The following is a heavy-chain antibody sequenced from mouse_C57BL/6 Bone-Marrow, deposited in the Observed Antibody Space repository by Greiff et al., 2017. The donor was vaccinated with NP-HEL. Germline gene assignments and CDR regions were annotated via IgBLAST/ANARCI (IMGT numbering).Heavy chain of an antibody. D-gene: IGHD2-1*01. V-gene: IGHV5-4*01. J-gene: IGHJ4*01. Sequence: EVQRVESGGGLVKPGGSLKLSCAASGFTFSSYAMSWVRQTPETRLEWVATISDGGSYTYYPDKVKGRFTISSDNAKNNLYLQMSHLKSEDTAMYYCARGGYYGDGYAMDYWGQGTSVTVSS. CDR2: ISDGGSYT. CDR3: ARGGYYGDGYAMDY. CDR1: GFTFSSYA.